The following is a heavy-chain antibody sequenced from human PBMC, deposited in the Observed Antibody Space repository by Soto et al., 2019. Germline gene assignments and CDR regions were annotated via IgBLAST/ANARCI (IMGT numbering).Heavy chain of an antibody. V-gene: IGHV3-33*01. CDR2: IWYDGSNK. CDR1: GFTFSSYG. Sequence: GGSLRLSCAASGFTFSSYGMHWVRQAPGKGLEWVAVIWYDGSNKYYADSVKGRFTISRDNTKNTLYLQMNSLRAEDTAVYYCARDVWGSGSYPYYYMDVWGKGTTVTVSS. D-gene: IGHD3-10*01. CDR3: ARDVWGSGSYPYYYMDV. J-gene: IGHJ6*03.